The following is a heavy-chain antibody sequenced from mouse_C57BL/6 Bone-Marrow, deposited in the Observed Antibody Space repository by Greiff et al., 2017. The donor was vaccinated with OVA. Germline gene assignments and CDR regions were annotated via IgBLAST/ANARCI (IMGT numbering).Heavy chain of an antibody. D-gene: IGHD2-3*01. V-gene: IGHV1-42*01. CDR3: ASIYDGYYEAMDY. CDR1: GYSFTGYY. CDR2: INPSTGGT. Sequence: VHVKQSGPELVKPGASVKISCKASGYSFTGYYMNWVKQSPEKSLEWIGEINPSTGGTTYNQKFKAKATLTVDKSSSTAYMQLKSLTSEDSAVYYCASIYDGYYEAMDYWGQGTSVTVSS. J-gene: IGHJ4*01.